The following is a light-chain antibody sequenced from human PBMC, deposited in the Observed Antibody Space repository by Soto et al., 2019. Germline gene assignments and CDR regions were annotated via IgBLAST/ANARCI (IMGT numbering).Light chain of an antibody. CDR3: QQSYGTPRS. CDR2: GAS. J-gene: IGKJ4*01. V-gene: IGKV1-39*01. Sequence: DIQMTQSPSSLSASEGDRFTLTCRASQSISRYLNWYQQKPGRAPKLLMYGASNLQNGVPSRFSGSGSGTDFTLTISNLQPEDFATYYCQQSYGTPRSFGGGTKVEIK. CDR1: QSISRY.